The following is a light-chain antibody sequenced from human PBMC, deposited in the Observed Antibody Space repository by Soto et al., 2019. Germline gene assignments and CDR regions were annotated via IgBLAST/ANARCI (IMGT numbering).Light chain of an antibody. CDR3: QQYGDTRGT. J-gene: IGKJ2*01. CDR1: QTVTTTY. Sequence: EFVLTQSPGPLSLSPGERATLSCRASQTVTTTYLAWYQQKPGQAPRLLIYGVSSRASGIPDRFSGSGSGTDFTLTISRLEPEDFAVYYCQQYGDTRGTFGQGTRLEI. CDR2: GVS. V-gene: IGKV3-20*01.